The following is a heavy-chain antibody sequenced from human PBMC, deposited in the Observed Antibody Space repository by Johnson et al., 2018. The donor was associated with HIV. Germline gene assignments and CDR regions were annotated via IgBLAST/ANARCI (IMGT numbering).Heavy chain of an antibody. V-gene: IGHV3-66*01. D-gene: IGHD5-24*01. J-gene: IGHJ3*02. Sequence: VQLVESGGGVVQPGRSLRLSCAASGFTVSSNYMSWVRQAPGKGLDWVSVIYSGGSTYYADSLKDRFTISRDNSKNTLYLQMNSLRAEDTAVYYCAREMAATNAWALDIWGQGTMVTVSS. CDR2: IYSGGST. CDR3: AREMAATNAWALDI. CDR1: GFTVSSNY.